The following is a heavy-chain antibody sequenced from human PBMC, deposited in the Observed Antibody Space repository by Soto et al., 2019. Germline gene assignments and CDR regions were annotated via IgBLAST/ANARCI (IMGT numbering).Heavy chain of an antibody. V-gene: IGHV4-30-4*01. CDR1: GGSISSGDYY. Sequence: SETLSLTCTVSGGSISSGDYYWSWIRQPPGKGLEWIGYIYYSGSTYYNPSLKSRVTISVDTSKNQFSLKLSSVTAADTAVYYCARDTGYYDSSGYYISDYWGQGTLVTVSS. CDR3: ARDTGYYDSSGYYISDY. CDR2: IYYSGST. J-gene: IGHJ4*02. D-gene: IGHD3-22*01.